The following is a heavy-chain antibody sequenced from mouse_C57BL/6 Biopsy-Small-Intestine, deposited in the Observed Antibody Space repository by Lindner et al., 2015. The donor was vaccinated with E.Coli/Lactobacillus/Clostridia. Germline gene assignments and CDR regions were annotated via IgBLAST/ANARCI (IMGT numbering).Heavy chain of an antibody. CDR3: SRNEIYAAWFAY. CDR2: IDPEDGET. Sequence: EVQLQESGAELVKPGASVKLSCTASGFNIKDHYIRWVKQRTDQGLEWIGRIDPEDGETTYAPKFQGEATITADTYSNSAYLQLSSLTSEDTAVYYCSRNEIYAAWFAYWGQGTLVTVSA. D-gene: IGHD2-12*01. CDR1: GFNIKDHY. J-gene: IGHJ3*01. V-gene: IGHV14-2*01.